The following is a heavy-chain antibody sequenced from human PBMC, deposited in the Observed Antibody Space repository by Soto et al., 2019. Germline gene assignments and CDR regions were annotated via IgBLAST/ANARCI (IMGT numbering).Heavy chain of an antibody. CDR3: ASSQLPGRGYYYGMAV. J-gene: IGHJ6*01. V-gene: IGHV1-69*01. Sequence: QVQLVQSGAEVKKPGSSVKVSCKASGGTFSSYAISWVRQAPGQGLEWMGGIIPIFGTANYAQKFQGRVTITADESTSKAYMKLSTLRSEATAVYYCASSQLPGRGYYYGMAVWGKGPRSPSPQ. CDR2: IIPIFGTA. D-gene: IGHD1-1*01. CDR1: GGTFSSYA.